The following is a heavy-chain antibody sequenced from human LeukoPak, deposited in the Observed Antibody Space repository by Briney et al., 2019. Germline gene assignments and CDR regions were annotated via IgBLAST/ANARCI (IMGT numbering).Heavy chain of an antibody. CDR1: GYTFTTYG. D-gene: IGHD6-19*01. V-gene: IGHV1-18*01. CDR2: ISGYNGNT. J-gene: IGHJ4*02. CDR3: ARDLEMSSGWFNGLVGF. Sequence: ASVKVSCKASGYTFTTYGITWVRQAPGQGLEWMSWISGYNGNTYYAQKLQGRVTMTTDTSTSTAYMELRSLRSDDTGVYYCARDLEMSSGWFNGLVGFWGQGTLVTVSS.